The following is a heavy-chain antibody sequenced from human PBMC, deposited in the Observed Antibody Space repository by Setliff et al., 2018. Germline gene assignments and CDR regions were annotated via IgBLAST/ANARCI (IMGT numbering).Heavy chain of an antibody. CDR2: INAGNGDT. D-gene: IGHD3-22*01. V-gene: IGHV1-3*03. CDR3: ARGPQKCYSDTSGYYYDALYYYYMDV. Sequence: ASVKVSCKASGYTFTNYAIHWVRQAPGQRLEWMGWINAGNGDTKYSQEFQGRVTISSDTAASTTYMELSSLRSEDAAVYYCARGPQKCYSDTSGYYYDALYYYYMDVWGKGTTVTVS. J-gene: IGHJ6*03. CDR1: GYTFTNYA.